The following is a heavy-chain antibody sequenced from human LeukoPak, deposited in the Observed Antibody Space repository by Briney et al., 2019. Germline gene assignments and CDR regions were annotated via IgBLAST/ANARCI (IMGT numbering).Heavy chain of an antibody. J-gene: IGHJ4*02. CDR2: IRSSSTI. V-gene: IGHV3-48*01. CDR1: GFTFTTYS. CDR3: ARERYGDYVYDY. D-gene: IGHD4-17*01. Sequence: GGSLRLSCAASGFTFTTYSMNWVRQAPGKGLQWVSYIRSSSTINYTASVKGRFTISRDNAKNSLYLQMNGLRAEDTAVYYCARERYGDYVYDYWGQGTLVTVSS.